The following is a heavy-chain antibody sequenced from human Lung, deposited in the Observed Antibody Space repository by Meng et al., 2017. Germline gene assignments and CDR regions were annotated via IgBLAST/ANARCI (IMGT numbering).Heavy chain of an antibody. V-gene: IGHV4-30-4*01. CDR1: VASISSPVF. Sequence: QVQLQESGPRLVRPSQTLSLTCTVSVASISSPVFWIWIRQPPGKDLEWIGYISYSGATHYNPSLKSRLTISVDTAKNQFSLSLSSVTAADTAVYYCARVVGDCASCYKGWFDPWGQGTLVTVSS. D-gene: IGHD2-2*02. J-gene: IGHJ5*02. CDR3: ARVVGDCASCYKGWFDP. CDR2: ISYSGAT.